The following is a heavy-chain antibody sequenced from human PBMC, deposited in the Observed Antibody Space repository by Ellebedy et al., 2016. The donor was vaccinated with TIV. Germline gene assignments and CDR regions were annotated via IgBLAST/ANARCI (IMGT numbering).Heavy chain of an antibody. CDR2: ISSDGINT. Sequence: GESLKISXVASGFTFSESGMHWVRQAPGRGLEWVAVISSDGINTYYADSVKGRFTISRDNTRNTLELHSSGLRDDDTALYYCAKGLLDFWSGYVDHWGRGTLVTVSS. V-gene: IGHV3-30*18. D-gene: IGHD3-3*01. J-gene: IGHJ4*02. CDR3: AKGLLDFWSGYVDH. CDR1: GFTFSESG.